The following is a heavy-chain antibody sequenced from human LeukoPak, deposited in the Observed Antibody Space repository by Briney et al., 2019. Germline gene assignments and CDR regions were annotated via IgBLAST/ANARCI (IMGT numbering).Heavy chain of an antibody. V-gene: IGHV1-2*02. Sequence: ASVKVSCKASGYTFTGYYIHWVRQAPGQGLEWMGWINPNSGGTNYAQKFQGRVTMTRGTSISTAYMELSRLRSDDTAVYYCARSMVRGGGGDYDYWGQGTLVTVSS. CDR3: ARSMVRGGGGDYDY. D-gene: IGHD3-10*01. J-gene: IGHJ4*02. CDR1: GYTFTGYY. CDR2: INPNSGGT.